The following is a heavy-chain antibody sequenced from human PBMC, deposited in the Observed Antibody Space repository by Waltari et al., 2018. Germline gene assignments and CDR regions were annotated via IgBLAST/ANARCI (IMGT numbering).Heavy chain of an antibody. D-gene: IGHD3-10*01. CDR3: ARDWGYNLPWFDP. CDR1: GFTFRRYW. CDR2: IKQDGSEK. Sequence: EVQLVESGGGLVQPGGSLRLSCAASGFTFRRYWMRWVRQAPGKGLEWVANIKQDGSEKYYVDSVKGRFTISRDNAKNSLYLQMNSLRAEDTAVYYCARDWGYNLPWFDPWGQGTLVTVSS. J-gene: IGHJ5*02. V-gene: IGHV3-7*01.